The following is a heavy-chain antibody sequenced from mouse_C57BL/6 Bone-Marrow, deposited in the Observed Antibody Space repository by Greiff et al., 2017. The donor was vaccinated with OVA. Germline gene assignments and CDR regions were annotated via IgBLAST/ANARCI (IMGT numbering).Heavy chain of an antibody. D-gene: IGHD1-1*01. CDR2: ISYDGCN. CDR3: ARDYYGDFDV. CDR1: GYSITSGYY. J-gene: IGHJ1*03. V-gene: IGHV3-6*01. Sequence: ESGPGLVKPSQSLSLTCSVTGYSITSGYYWNWIRQFPGNKLEWMGYISYDGCNKYNPSLKNRISITRDTSKNQFFLKLNSVTTEDTATCYCARDYYGDFDVWGTGTTVTVSS.